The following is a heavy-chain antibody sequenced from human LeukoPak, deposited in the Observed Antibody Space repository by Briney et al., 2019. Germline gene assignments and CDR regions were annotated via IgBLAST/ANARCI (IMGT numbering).Heavy chain of an antibody. CDR2: FSRNRVTT. CDR1: GFTFSSYS. Sequence: GGSLRLSCAASGFTFSSYSMNWVRQAPGKGLEWVSLFSRNRVTTFYADSVKGRFTISRDNNKNSVYLQMDSLTTEDTAIYYCAKEKDTIYYDFWGQGTMVTVSS. V-gene: IGHV3-43*01. D-gene: IGHD2-15*01. J-gene: IGHJ3*01. CDR3: AKEKDTIYYDF.